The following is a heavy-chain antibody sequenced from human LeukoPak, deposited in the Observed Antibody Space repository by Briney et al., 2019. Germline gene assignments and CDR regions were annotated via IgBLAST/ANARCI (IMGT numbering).Heavy chain of an antibody. D-gene: IGHD3-10*01. CDR1: GFTFSSYG. CDR2: IRFDGSNK. V-gene: IGHV3-30*02. J-gene: IGHJ4*02. CDR3: AKGTKDYISR. Sequence: PGGSLRLSCAASGFTFSSYGMHWVRQAPGKGLEWVAFIRFDGSNKYYADSVKGRFTISRDNSKHTLYLQMNSLRAEDTAVYYCAKGTKDYISRWGQGTLVTVSS.